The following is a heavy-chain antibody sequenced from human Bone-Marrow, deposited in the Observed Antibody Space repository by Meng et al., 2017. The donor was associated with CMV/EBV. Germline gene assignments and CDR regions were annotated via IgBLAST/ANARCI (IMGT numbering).Heavy chain of an antibody. J-gene: IGHJ4*02. D-gene: IGHD2-21*01. Sequence: GGSLRLSCAASGFTFDDYTMHWVRQAPGKGLEWVSLISWDGGSTYYADSVKGRFTISRDNSKNSLYLQMNSLRTEDTALYYCAKDSGLAYCGGDCYSALDYWGQGTRVTVSS. V-gene: IGHV3-43*01. CDR3: AKDSGLAYCGGDCYSALDY. CDR1: GFTFDDYT. CDR2: ISWDGGST.